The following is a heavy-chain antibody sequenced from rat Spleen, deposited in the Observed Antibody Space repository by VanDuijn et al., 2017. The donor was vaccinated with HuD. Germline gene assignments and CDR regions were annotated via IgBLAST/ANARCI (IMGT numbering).Heavy chain of an antibody. CDR2: IWGNGNT. V-gene: IGHV2-13*01. D-gene: IGHD3-1*01. J-gene: IGHJ3*01. CDR3: ARQRGPSWFAY. Sequence: QVQLKESGPGLVQPSQTLSLTCTVSGFSLSSYGVIWVRQPPGKGLEWMGVIWGNGNTNYNSALKSRLSISRDTSKSQVFLKMNSLRSEDTATYYCARQRGPSWFAYWGQGSLVTVSS. CDR1: GFSLSSYG.